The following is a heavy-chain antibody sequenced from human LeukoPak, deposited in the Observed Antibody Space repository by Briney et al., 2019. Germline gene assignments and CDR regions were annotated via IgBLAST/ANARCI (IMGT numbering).Heavy chain of an antibody. CDR1: GYSISSGYY. J-gene: IGHJ4*02. D-gene: IGHD2-2*02. CDR2: IYHSGST. Sequence: SESLSLTCTVSGYSISSGYYWGWIRQPPGKGLEWIGSIYHSGSTYYNPSLKGRVTISVDTSKNQFSLKLSSVTAADTAVYYCARGGNQLLYLFYYWGQGTLVTISS. V-gene: IGHV4-38-2*02. CDR3: ARGGNQLLYLFYY.